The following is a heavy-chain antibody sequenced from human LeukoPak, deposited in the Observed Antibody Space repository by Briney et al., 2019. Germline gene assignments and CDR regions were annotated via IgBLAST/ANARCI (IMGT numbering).Heavy chain of an antibody. V-gene: IGHV1-69*01. CDR2: IIPIFGTA. J-gene: IGHJ6*03. D-gene: IGHD3-22*01. CDR1: GGTFSSYA. CDR3: ARADYYDSSGYYYGYYYYYMDV. Sequence: ASVKVSCKASGGTFSSYAISWVRQAPGQGLEWMGGIIPIFGTANYAQKFQGRVTITADESTSTAYMELSSLRSEDTAVYYCARADYYDSSGYYYGYYYYYMDVWGKGTTVTVSS.